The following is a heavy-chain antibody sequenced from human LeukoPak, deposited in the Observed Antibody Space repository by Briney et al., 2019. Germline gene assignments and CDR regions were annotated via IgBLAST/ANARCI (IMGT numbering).Heavy chain of an antibody. J-gene: IGHJ6*03. CDR1: GYTFTSYG. V-gene: IGHV1-18*01. Sequence: ASVKVSCKASGYTFTSYGISWVRQAPGQGLEWMGWISAYNGNTNYAQKLQGRVTMTTDTSTSTACMELRSLRSDDTAVYYCARVRTFRIAAVYYMDVWGKGTTVTVSS. CDR3: ARVRTFRIAAVYYMDV. D-gene: IGHD6-13*01. CDR2: ISAYNGNT.